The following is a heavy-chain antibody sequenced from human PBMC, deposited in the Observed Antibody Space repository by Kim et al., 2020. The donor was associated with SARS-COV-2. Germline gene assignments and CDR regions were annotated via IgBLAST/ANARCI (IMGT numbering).Heavy chain of an antibody. D-gene: IGHD5-12*01. J-gene: IGHJ5*02. CDR1: GFTFRSYA. CDR2: ISYDGSNK. CDR3: ARDKGGYLDP. V-gene: IGHV3-30-3*01. Sequence: GGSLRLSCAASGFTFRSYAMHWVRQAPGKGLEWVAVISYDGSNKYYADSVKGRFTISRDNSKNTLYLQMNSLRAEDTAVYYCARDKGGYLDPWGQGTLVTVSS.